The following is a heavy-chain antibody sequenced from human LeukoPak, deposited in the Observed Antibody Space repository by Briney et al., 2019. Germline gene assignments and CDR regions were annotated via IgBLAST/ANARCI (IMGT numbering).Heavy chain of an antibody. D-gene: IGHD3-3*01. J-gene: IGHJ4*02. CDR3: ARSGFLEWLLSHDY. V-gene: IGHV3-20*04. CDR2: INWNGGST. CDR1: GFTFDDYG. Sequence: PGGSLRLSCAAPGFTFDDYGMSWVRQAPGKGLEWVSGINWNGGSTGYADSVKGRFTISRDNAKNSLYLQMNSLRAEDTAVYYCARSGFLEWLLSHDYWGQGALVTVSS.